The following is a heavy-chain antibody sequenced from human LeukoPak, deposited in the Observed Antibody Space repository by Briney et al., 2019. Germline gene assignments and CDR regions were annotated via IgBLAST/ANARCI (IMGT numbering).Heavy chain of an antibody. CDR3: ARDSCSGGSCYFGY. CDR1: GITFSSYW. Sequence: GGSLRLSCGASGITFSSYWMHWVRQAPGKGLGWVSRINRDGSSTNYADSVKGRLAISRDNAKNTLYLQMNSLRAEDTAVYYCARDSCSGGSCYFGYWGQGTLVTVSS. J-gene: IGHJ4*02. CDR2: INRDGSST. D-gene: IGHD2-15*01. V-gene: IGHV3-74*01.